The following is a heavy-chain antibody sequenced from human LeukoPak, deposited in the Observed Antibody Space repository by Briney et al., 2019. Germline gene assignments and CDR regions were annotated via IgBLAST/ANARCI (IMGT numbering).Heavy chain of an antibody. Sequence: SETLSLTCTVSGVSISSYYWSWVRQPAGKGLEWIGRIYLSGSTNYNPSLKSRVSMSLDTSKNQFSLKLSSVTAADTAVYYCARIFGSGSRPTFFDYWGQGTLVTVSS. CDR3: ARIFGSGSRPTFFDY. CDR2: IYLSGST. J-gene: IGHJ4*02. D-gene: IGHD3-10*01. CDR1: GVSISSYY. V-gene: IGHV4-4*07.